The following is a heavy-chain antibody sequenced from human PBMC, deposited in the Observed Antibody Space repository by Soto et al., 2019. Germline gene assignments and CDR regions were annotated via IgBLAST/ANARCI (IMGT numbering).Heavy chain of an antibody. CDR2: MNPNTGNT. Sequence: QVQLVQSGAEVKRPGASVKVSCRAYGYTFIDFDINWVRQAPGQGLEWMGWMNPNTGNTAYAQKFQGRLTLTRDTSISAAYMDLSSLTSDDTAVYYCARGFSSYSDFWAQGTLVIVSS. D-gene: IGHD6-13*01. CDR3: ARGFSSYSDF. J-gene: IGHJ4*02. V-gene: IGHV1-8*01. CDR1: GYTFIDFD.